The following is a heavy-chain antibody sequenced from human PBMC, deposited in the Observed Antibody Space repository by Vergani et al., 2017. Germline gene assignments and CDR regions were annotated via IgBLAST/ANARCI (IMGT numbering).Heavy chain of an antibody. CDR1: GGSISSGGYY. CDR2: IYYSGST. D-gene: IGHD3-22*01. CDR3: ASGEIDYYDSSGYYGY. V-gene: IGHV4-31*03. Sequence: QVQLQESGPGLVKPSQTLSLTCTVSGGSISSGGYYWSWLRQHTGKGLEWIGYIYYSGSTYYNPSLKSRVTISVDTSKNQFSLKLSSVTAADTAVYYCASGEIDYYDSSGYYGYWGQGTLVTVSS. J-gene: IGHJ4*02.